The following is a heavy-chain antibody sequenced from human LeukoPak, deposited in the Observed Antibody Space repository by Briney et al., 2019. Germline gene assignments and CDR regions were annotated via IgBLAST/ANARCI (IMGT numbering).Heavy chain of an antibody. CDR1: GFTFSSYA. J-gene: IGHJ4*02. CDR3: AKRLPYCSDGGCYSGFDQ. Sequence: GGSLRLSCAASGFTFSSYAMSWVRQAPGRRLEWVSAISGSGDSTYYTDSVKGRFTISRDNSKNTVFVQMNSLRVEDTAVYYCAKRLPYCSDGGCYSGFDQWGQGTLVTVSS. CDR2: ISGSGDST. V-gene: IGHV3-23*01. D-gene: IGHD2-15*01.